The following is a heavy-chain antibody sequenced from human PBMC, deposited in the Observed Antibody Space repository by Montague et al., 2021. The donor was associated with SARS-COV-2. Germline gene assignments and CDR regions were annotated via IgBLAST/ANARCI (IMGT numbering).Heavy chain of an antibody. V-gene: IGHV3-48*03. CDR3: ARDLRDYDILTGYL. J-gene: IGHJ4*02. CDR2: ITSSCSTI. D-gene: IGHD3-9*01. CDR1: GFTFSSYE. Sequence: SLRLSCAASGFTFSSYEMNWVRQAPGKGLEWVSYITSSCSTIYYXDSVKGRFTISRDNAKNSLFLQMNSLRAEDTAVYYCARDLRDYDILTGYLWGQGTLVTVSS.